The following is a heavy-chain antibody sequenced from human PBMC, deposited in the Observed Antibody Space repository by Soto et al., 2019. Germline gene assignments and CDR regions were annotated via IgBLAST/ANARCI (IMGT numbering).Heavy chain of an antibody. CDR3: ARDREYQLLSGPSDNWFDP. CDR1: GGSFSGYY. V-gene: IGHV4-34*01. J-gene: IGHJ5*02. Sequence: QVQLQQWGAGLLKPSETLSLTCAVYGGSFSGYYWSWIRQPPGKGLEWIGEINHSGSTNYNPSLKSRVTISVDTSENQFSLKLSSVTAADTAVYYCARDREYQLLSGPSDNWFDPWGQGTLVTVSS. D-gene: IGHD2-2*01. CDR2: INHSGST.